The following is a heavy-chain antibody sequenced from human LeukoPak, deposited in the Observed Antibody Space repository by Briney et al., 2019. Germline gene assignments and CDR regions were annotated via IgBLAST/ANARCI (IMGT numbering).Heavy chain of an antibody. CDR1: GYTFTSYD. CDR2: MNPNSGNT. J-gene: IGHJ6*03. Sequence: ASVKVSCKASGYTFTSYDINWVRQATGQGLEWMGWMNPNSGNTGYAQKFQGRVTMTRNTSISTAYMELSSLRSEDTAVYYCAREGGAAGDYHYMDVWGKGTTVTVSS. CDR3: AREGGAAGDYHYMDV. V-gene: IGHV1-8*01. D-gene: IGHD6-25*01.